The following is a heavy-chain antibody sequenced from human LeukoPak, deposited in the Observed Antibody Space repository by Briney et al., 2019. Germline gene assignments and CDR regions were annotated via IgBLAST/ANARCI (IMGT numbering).Heavy chain of an antibody. Sequence: ASVKVSCKASGYTFTGYYMHWVRQAPGQGLEWMGWINPNSGGTNYAQEFQGRVTMTRDTSISTAYMELSRLRSDDTAVYYCAREWELRSDAFDIWGQGTMVTVSS. CDR2: INPNSGGT. V-gene: IGHV1-2*02. CDR3: AREWELRSDAFDI. CDR1: GYTFTGYY. D-gene: IGHD1-26*01. J-gene: IGHJ3*02.